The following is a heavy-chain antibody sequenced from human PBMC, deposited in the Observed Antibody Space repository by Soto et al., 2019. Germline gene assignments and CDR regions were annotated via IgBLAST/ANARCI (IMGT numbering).Heavy chain of an antibody. Sequence: GGSLSLSCAASRFTFSSYCMIWVRQPPGKGLEWVANIKQDGSEKYYVDSVKGRFTISRDNAKNSLYLQMNSLRAEDTAVYCCAVARSGYYYMDVWGKGTTVTVSS. CDR2: IKQDGSEK. J-gene: IGHJ6*03. CDR3: AVARSGYYYMDV. D-gene: IGHD2-15*01. CDR1: RFTFSSYC. V-gene: IGHV3-7*01.